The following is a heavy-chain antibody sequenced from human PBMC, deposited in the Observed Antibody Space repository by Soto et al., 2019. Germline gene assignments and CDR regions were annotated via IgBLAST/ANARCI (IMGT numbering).Heavy chain of an antibody. D-gene: IGHD6-19*01. CDR1: GFTFSDYY. J-gene: IGHJ4*02. Sequence: TSETLSLSCAASGFTFSDYYRTWLRQAPGTGLECVSAITGSGSSTHSADSVKGRFTISRDNSKNTLYLQMNSLRAEDTAVYYCAKGWPLENSVWYGPFDYWGQGTLVTVSS. CDR3: AKGWPLENSVWYGPFDY. V-gene: IGHV3-23*01. CDR2: ITGSGSST.